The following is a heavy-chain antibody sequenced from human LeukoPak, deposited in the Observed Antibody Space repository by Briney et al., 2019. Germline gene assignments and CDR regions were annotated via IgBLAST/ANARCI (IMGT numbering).Heavy chain of an antibody. CDR2: ISTSSSYI. Sequence: GGSLRLSCAASGFIFSSYNMNWVRQAPAKGLEWVSSISTSSSYIYYADSVKGRFTISRDNAKNSLYLQMNSLRGEDTAVYYCARVLGYYYDSRGHDYWGQGTLVTVSS. CDR1: GFIFSSYN. J-gene: IGHJ4*02. D-gene: IGHD3-22*01. V-gene: IGHV3-21*01. CDR3: ARVLGYYYDSRGHDY.